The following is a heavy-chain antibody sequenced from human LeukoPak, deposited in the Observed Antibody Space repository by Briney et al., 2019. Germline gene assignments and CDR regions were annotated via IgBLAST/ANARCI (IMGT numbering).Heavy chain of an antibody. CDR2: IWYDGSNK. Sequence: PGRSLRLSCAASGFTFSSYGMHWVRQAPGKGLEWVAVIWYDGSNKYYADSVKGRFTISRDNSKNTLYLQMNSLRAEDTAVYYCARDGRVFGQQLVLGYWGQGTLVTVSS. V-gene: IGHV3-33*01. CDR1: GFTFSSYG. J-gene: IGHJ4*02. D-gene: IGHD6-13*01. CDR3: ARDGRVFGQQLVLGY.